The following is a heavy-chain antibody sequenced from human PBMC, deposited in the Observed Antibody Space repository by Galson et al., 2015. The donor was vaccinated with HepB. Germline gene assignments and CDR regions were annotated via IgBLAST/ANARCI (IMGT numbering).Heavy chain of an antibody. D-gene: IGHD2-2*01. CDR3: AREAPYCSSTSCYYYYYMDV. V-gene: IGHV1-2*02. J-gene: IGHJ6*03. CDR1: GYTFTGYY. Sequence: SVKVSCKASGYTFTGYYMHWVRQAPGQGLEWMGWINPNSGSTNYAQKFQGRVTMTRDTSISTAYMELSRLRSDDTAVYYCAREAPYCSSTSCYYYYYMDVWGKGTTVTVSS. CDR2: INPNSGST.